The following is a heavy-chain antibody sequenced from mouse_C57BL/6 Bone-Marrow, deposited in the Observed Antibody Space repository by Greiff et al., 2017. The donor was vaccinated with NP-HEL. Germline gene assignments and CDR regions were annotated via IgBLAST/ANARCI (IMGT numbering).Heavy chain of an antibody. J-gene: IGHJ4*01. CDR3: ARRYRGLYYYAMDY. CDR1: GFTFSDYG. V-gene: IGHV5-17*01. CDR2: ISSGSSTI. Sequence: EVKLVESGGGLVKPGGSLKLSCAASGFTFSDYGMHWVRQAPEKGLEWVAYISSGSSTIYYADTVKGRFTISRYNDKNTLFLQMTSLRSEDTAMYYCARRYRGLYYYAMDYWGQGTSVTVSS. D-gene: IGHD2-12*01.